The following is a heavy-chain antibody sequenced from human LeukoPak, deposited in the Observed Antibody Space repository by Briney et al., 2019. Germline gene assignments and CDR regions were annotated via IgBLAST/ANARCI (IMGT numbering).Heavy chain of an antibody. Sequence: GRSLRLSCAASGFTFSCYGMSWVRRAPGKGPEWVSGISGSGGNTYYADSVKGRFTISRDNSQNTLYLQMNTLRAEDTAVYYCAKVVSVYHFDYWGQGTLVTVSS. CDR1: GFTFSCYG. CDR3: AKVVSVYHFDY. V-gene: IGHV3-23*01. J-gene: IGHJ4*02. CDR2: ISGSGGNT. D-gene: IGHD5/OR15-5a*01.